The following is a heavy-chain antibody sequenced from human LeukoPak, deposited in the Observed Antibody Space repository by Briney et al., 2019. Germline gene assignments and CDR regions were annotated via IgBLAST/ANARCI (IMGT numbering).Heavy chain of an antibody. CDR2: ISTNGNT. J-gene: IGHJ4*02. V-gene: IGHV4-61*02. CDR1: GGSIRSGSFY. D-gene: IGHD6-19*01. Sequence: SETLSLTCTASGGSIRSGSFYWSWIRQPAGKGLEWIGRISTNGNTNYNPSLKSRVTISVDTSKNQFSLMLNSVTAADTAVYYCAMSSSVTRFDYWGQGTLVTVSS. CDR3: AMSSSVTRFDY.